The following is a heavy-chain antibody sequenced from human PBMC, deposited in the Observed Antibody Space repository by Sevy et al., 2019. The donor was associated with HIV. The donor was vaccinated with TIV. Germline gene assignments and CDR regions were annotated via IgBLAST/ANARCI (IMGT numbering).Heavy chain of an antibody. D-gene: IGHD6-19*01. Sequence: ASVKVSCKASGGIFKSYGISWVRQAPGQGLEWMGGIIPILNTVHYAQKFQGRVTITADESTKTAYMELSSLRCEDTAGYYCVRGGGNGWYYFDYWGQETLVTVSS. CDR3: VRGGGNGWYYFDY. CDR2: IIPILNTV. J-gene: IGHJ4*02. V-gene: IGHV1-69*13. CDR1: GGIFKSYG.